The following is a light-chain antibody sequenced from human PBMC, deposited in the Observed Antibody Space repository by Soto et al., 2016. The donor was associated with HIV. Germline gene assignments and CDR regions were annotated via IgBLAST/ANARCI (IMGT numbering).Light chain of an antibody. CDR3: QVWDTSRGV. J-gene: IGLJ2*01. Sequence: SYELTQPPSVSVAPGKTARVTCGGNNIGSKNVHWYQQKPGQAPVLVVYDDSDRPSGIPERFSGSNSGNTATLTISRVEAGDEADYYCQVWDTSRGVFGGGTKLTVL. CDR2: DDS. V-gene: IGLV3-21*03. CDR1: NIGSKN.